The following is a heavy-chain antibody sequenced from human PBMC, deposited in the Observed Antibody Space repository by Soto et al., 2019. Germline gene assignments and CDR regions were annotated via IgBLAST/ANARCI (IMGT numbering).Heavy chain of an antibody. CDR2: ISAYNGNI. Sequence: ASVKVSCKTYGYDFTNYGINWVRQAPGQGLEWMGWISAYNGNIVYAQNFRGRATLTTDTSTGSAYMELRSLRSDDTAVYYCARGHDILTGWKFNSWGQGTLVTVSS. J-gene: IGHJ5*01. V-gene: IGHV1-18*01. D-gene: IGHD3-9*01. CDR3: ARGHDILTGWKFNS. CDR1: GYDFTNYG.